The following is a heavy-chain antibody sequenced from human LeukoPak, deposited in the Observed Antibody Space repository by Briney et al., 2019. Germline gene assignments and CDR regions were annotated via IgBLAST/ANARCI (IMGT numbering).Heavy chain of an antibody. CDR3: AKDRAPKGIVATVY. CDR2: ISGSGGST. CDR1: GFTVSSNY. Sequence: GGSLRLSCAASGFTVSSNYMSWVRQAPGKGLEWVSAISGSGGSTYYADSVKGRFTISRDNSKNTLYLQMNSLRAEDTAVYYCAKDRAPKGIVATVYWGQGTLVTVSS. D-gene: IGHD5-12*01. J-gene: IGHJ4*02. V-gene: IGHV3-23*01.